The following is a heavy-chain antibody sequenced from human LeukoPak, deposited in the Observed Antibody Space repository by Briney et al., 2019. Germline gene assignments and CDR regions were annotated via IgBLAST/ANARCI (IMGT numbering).Heavy chain of an antibody. CDR2: INSDGSST. CDR3: AKGRHDYGDGNWFDP. Sequence: TGGSLRLSCAASGFTFSSYWMHWVRQVPGKGLVWVSRINSDGSSTSYADSVKGRFTISRDNSKNTLYLQMNSLRAEDTAVYYCAKGRHDYGDGNWFDPWGQGTLVTVSS. V-gene: IGHV3-74*01. CDR1: GFTFSSYW. J-gene: IGHJ5*02. D-gene: IGHD4-17*01.